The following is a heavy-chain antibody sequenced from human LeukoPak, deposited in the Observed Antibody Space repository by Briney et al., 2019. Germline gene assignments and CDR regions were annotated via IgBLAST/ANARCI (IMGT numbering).Heavy chain of an antibody. CDR1: GFTFSSYW. D-gene: IGHD3-22*01. J-gene: IGHJ4*02. V-gene: IGHV3-7*03. CDR2: IKPDGSEK. CDR3: AKPPPFMIVVVITTTPRFDY. Sequence: GGSLRLSCAASGFTFSSYWMSWVRQAPGKGLEWVANIKPDGSEKYHVDSVKGRFTISRDNAKNSLYLQMNSLRAEDTAVYYCAKPPPFMIVVVITTTPRFDYWGQGTLVTVSS.